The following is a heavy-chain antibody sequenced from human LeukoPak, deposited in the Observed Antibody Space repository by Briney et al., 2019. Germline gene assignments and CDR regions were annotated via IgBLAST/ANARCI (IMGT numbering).Heavy chain of an antibody. CDR2: ISGSGGST. Sequence: PGGSLRLSCAASGFTFSSYAMSWVRQAPGKGLEWVSAISGSGGSTYYADSVKGRFTISRDNSKNTLYLQMNSLRAEDTAVYYCAKVLYSGSYYFQYFQHWGQGTLVTVSS. J-gene: IGHJ1*01. V-gene: IGHV3-23*01. CDR3: AKVLYSGSYYFQYFQH. D-gene: IGHD1-26*01. CDR1: GFTFSSYA.